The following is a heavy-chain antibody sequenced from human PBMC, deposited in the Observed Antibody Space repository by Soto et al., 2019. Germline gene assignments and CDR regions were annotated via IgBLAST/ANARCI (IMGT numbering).Heavy chain of an antibody. CDR2: INWNSGSI. V-gene: IGHV3-9*01. J-gene: IGHJ6*02. CDR1: GFTFDDYA. D-gene: IGHD3-10*01. Sequence: GGSLRLSCAASGFTFDDYAMHWVRQAPGKGLEWVSGINWNSGSIGYADSVKGRFAISRDNAKTPLYLQMNSLRAEDTALYYCAKDRGSGSYAANYYYYGMDVWGQGTTVTVS. CDR3: AKDRGSGSYAANYYYYGMDV.